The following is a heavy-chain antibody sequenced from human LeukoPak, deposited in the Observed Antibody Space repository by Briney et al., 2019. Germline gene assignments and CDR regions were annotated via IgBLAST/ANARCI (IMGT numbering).Heavy chain of an antibody. CDR1: GINFRSSG. Sequence: GGSLRLSCAASGINFRSSGMHWVRQAPGKGLEWVTFIQNDGSDKYYAASVKGRFTISRDNSKNTVYLHMASLRADDTALYYSAREGGRAVPGRFDQWGQGTLVTVSS. J-gene: IGHJ4*02. V-gene: IGHV3-30*02. CDR2: IQNDGSDK. D-gene: IGHD6-13*01. CDR3: AREGGRAVPGRFDQ.